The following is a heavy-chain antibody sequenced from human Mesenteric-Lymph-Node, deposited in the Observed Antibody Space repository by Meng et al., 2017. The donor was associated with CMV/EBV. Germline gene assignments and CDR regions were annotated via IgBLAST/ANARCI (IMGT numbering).Heavy chain of an antibody. CDR3: AREASAWYEDY. V-gene: IGHV1-18*01. D-gene: IGHD6-19*01. CDR2: ISGETGGT. J-gene: IGHJ4*02. Sequence: SCKASGYNFSDYGISWVRQAPGQGLEWMGWISGETGGTNYAQRFQGRVTMTTDTSTDTAYMELRSLRSDDTAVYYCAREASAWYEDYWGQGTLVTVSS. CDR1: GYNFSDYG.